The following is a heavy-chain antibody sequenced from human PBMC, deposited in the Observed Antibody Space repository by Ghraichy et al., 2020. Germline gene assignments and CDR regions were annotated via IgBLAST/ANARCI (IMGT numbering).Heavy chain of an antibody. CDR3: AKVCGTYYFDY. J-gene: IGHJ4*02. Sequence: GESLNISCAASGFTFSSFAMRWVRQAPGKGLEWVSAISSSGGSTYYADSVKGRFTISRDNSKNTLYLQMNSLRAEDTAIYNCAKVCGTYYFDYWGQGNLVTVSS. CDR2: ISSSGGST. D-gene: IGHD1-26*01. CDR1: GFTFSSFA. V-gene: IGHV3-23*01.